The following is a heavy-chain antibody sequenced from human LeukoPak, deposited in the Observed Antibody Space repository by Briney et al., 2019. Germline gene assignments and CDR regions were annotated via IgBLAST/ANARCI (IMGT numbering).Heavy chain of an antibody. Sequence: ASVKVSCNASGYTFTGYYMHWVRQAPGQGLEWMGWINPNSGGTNYAQKFQGRVTMTRDTSISTAYLQWSSLKVSDTAMYYCARRDGYGAYDIWGQGTMVTVSS. J-gene: IGHJ3*02. CDR3: ARRDGYGAYDI. D-gene: IGHD5-24*01. V-gene: IGHV1-2*02. CDR1: GYTFTGYY. CDR2: INPNSGGT.